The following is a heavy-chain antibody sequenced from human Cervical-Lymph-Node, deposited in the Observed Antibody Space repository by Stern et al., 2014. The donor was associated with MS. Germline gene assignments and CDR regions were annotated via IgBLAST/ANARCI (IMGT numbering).Heavy chain of an antibody. CDR3: ARLRGYNVLTGYLDY. D-gene: IGHD3-9*01. V-gene: IGHV1-46*01. Sequence: QVQLVQSGAEVKKPGASVKISCKASGYTFTNYYMNWVRQAPGQGLEWMGIINPSGDSTSYAQKFEGRVTMTSDTSTSTVNMELSSLTSGDTAVYYCARLRGYNVLTGYLDYWGQGTLVTVSS. CDR2: INPSGDST. CDR1: GYTFTNYY. J-gene: IGHJ4*02.